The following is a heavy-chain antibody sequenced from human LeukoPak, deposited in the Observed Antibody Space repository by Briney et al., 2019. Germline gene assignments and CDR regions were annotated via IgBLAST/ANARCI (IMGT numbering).Heavy chain of an antibody. D-gene: IGHD2-15*01. Sequence: SETLSFTCTVSGEPISSGDYYWSWIRQPPGKGLEWIGYIYHSGSTYYNPSLKSRVTISVDRSKNQFSLKLSSVTAADTAVYYCARYCSGGSCYNWFAPWGQGTLVTVSS. J-gene: IGHJ5*02. V-gene: IGHV4-30-2*01. CDR1: GEPISSGDYY. CDR3: ARYCSGGSCYNWFAP. CDR2: IYHSGST.